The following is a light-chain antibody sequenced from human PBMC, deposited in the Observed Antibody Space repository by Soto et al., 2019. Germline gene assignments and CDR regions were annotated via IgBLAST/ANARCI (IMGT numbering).Light chain of an antibody. CDR3: SSHTTTSSALQV. J-gene: IGLJ1*01. CDR1: ISDFVVYNY. Sequence: QSVLTQPASVSGSPGQSITISCSGTISDFVVYNYVSWYQQHPGKAPKIILYGVSNRPSGVSNRFSGSKSGNTASLTISGLQAEDEADYYCSSHTTTSSALQVFGTGTRSPS. CDR2: GVS. V-gene: IGLV2-14*01.